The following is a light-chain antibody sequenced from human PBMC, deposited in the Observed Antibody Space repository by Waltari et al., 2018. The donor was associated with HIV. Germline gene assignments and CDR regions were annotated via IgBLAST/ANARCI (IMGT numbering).Light chain of an antibody. CDR1: SSNIGSKD. Sequence: QSVLTQPPSASGTPGTRVTISCSGGSSNIGSKDVNWYQQLPGTAPKLLMYRNNQRPSGVPDRFSGSKSGTSASLAISGLRSEDEADYFCATWDDSLSGWVFGGGTNLTVL. CDR2: RNN. CDR3: ATWDDSLSGWV. V-gene: IGLV1-47*01. J-gene: IGLJ3*02.